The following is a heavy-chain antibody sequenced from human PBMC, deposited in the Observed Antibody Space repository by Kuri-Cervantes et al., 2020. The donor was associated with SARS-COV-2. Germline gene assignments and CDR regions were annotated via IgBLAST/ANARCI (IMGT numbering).Heavy chain of an antibody. V-gene: IGHV4-39*01. CDR1: GGSISSGGYY. CDR2: IYYDGRT. Sequence: ESLKISCTVSGGSISSGGYYWGWIRQPPGKGLEFIGTIYYDGRTYYNTSLKSRVTISVDTSKNQSSLKLSSVTAADTAVYYCARHDYWGQGTLVTVSS. CDR3: ARHDY. J-gene: IGHJ4*02.